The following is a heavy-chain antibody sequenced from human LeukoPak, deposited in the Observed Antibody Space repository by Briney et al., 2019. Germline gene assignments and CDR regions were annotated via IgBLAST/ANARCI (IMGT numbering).Heavy chain of an antibody. V-gene: IGHV1-69*13. Sequence: SVKVSCKASGGTFSSYAISWVRQAPGQGLEWMGGIIPIFVTTNYAQKFQGRVTITADDSTSTAYMELSSLRSEDTAVYYCARGGYGSGSYNYDSLAPYYYYGMDVWGQGTTVTVSS. J-gene: IGHJ6*02. CDR3: ARGGYGSGSYNYDSLAPYYYYGMDV. D-gene: IGHD3-10*01. CDR2: IIPIFVTT. CDR1: GGTFSSYA.